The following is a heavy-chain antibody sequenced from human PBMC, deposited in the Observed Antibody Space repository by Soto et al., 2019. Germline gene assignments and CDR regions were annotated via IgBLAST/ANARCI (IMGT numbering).Heavy chain of an antibody. CDR2: SYYSGST. Sequence: LSLTCTVSGGSISSGGYYWSWIRQHPGKGLEWIGYSYYSGSTYYNPSLKSRVTISVDTSKNQFSLKLSSVTAADTAVYYCARVPPDDYGGKIWFDPWGQGTLVTVSS. J-gene: IGHJ5*02. D-gene: IGHD4-17*01. CDR1: GGSISSGGYY. V-gene: IGHV4-31*03. CDR3: ARVPPDDYGGKIWFDP.